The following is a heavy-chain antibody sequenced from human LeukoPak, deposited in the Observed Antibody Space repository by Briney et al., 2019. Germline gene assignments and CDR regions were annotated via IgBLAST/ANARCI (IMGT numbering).Heavy chain of an antibody. D-gene: IGHD6-19*01. CDR1: GYTFTGYY. CDR2: INPNSGGT. V-gene: IGHV1-2*02. CDR3: ARDPNDNTGYSSGWYEVDP. J-gene: IGHJ5*02. Sequence: GASVKVSCKASGYTFTGYYMHWVRQAPGQGLEWMGWINPNSGGTNYAQKFQGRVTMTRDTSISTAYMELSRLRSDDTAVYYCARDPNDNTGYSSGWYEVDPWGQGTLVTVSS.